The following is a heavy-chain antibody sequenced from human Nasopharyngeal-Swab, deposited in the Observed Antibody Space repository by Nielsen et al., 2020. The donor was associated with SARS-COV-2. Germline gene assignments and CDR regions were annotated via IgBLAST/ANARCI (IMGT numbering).Heavy chain of an antibody. CDR3: VKNENYNDFWSGLLRDYMDV. J-gene: IGHJ6*03. V-gene: IGHV3-23*01. Sequence: GGSLRLSCSASGFPSSRYSMNWVRQPPAKGLEWVSIISGSGGSTYYADSVKGRFTISRDNSKNTLYLQMNSLRAEDTAVYYCVKNENYNDFWSGLLRDYMDVWGKGTTVTVSS. CDR1: GFPSSRYS. CDR2: ISGSGGST. D-gene: IGHD3-3*01.